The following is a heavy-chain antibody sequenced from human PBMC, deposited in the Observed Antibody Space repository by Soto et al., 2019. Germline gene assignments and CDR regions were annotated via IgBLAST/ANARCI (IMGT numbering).Heavy chain of an antibody. V-gene: IGHV3-23*01. CDR3: AREDGYSGYDPTDY. CDR1: GFTFSNYA. CDR2: ISGSGGFT. Sequence: GGSLRLSCAASGFTFSNYAMSWVRQAPGKGLEWVSTISGSGGFTYYADSVKGRFTISRDNSKNTLSLQMNSLRAEDTAIYYCAREDGYSGYDPTDYWGQGTLVTVSS. D-gene: IGHD5-12*01. J-gene: IGHJ4*02.